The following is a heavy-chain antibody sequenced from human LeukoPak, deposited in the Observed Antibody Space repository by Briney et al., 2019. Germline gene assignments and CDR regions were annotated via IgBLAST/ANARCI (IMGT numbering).Heavy chain of an antibody. Sequence: SETLSLTCTVSGGSISSYYWSWIRQPPGKGLEWIGYIYHSGSTNYNPSLKSRVTISVDTSKNQFSLKLSSVTAADTAVYYCARLKAGYSYGGGYFDYWGQGTLVTVSS. CDR3: ARLKAGYSYGGGYFDY. D-gene: IGHD5-18*01. V-gene: IGHV4-59*01. CDR2: IYHSGST. J-gene: IGHJ4*02. CDR1: GGSISSYY.